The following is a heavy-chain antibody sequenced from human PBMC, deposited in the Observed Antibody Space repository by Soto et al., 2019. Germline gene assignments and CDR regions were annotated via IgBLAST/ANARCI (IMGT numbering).Heavy chain of an antibody. D-gene: IGHD2-15*01. CDR1: RDSISRYY. V-gene: IGHV4-59*08. CDR3: AGSGYRNCSGGSCYQPRHAFDI. CDR2: MHYNGYT. Sequence: NPWETLYLSCTVSRDSISRYYCSWVLQRLGKGLEWIGYMHYNGYTSYNPSLRSRVTISVDTSKNQFSLKLSSVTAADTAVYYCAGSGYRNCSGGSCYQPRHAFDIWGQGTMVT. J-gene: IGHJ3*02.